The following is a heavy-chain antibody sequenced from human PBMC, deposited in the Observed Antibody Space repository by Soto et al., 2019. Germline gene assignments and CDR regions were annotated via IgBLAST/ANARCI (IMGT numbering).Heavy chain of an antibody. Sequence: QAHLEQFGAELKRPGASVKVSCKASGYTFSDFDINWLRQASGQGPEWMGWMNAKSGDTFFAQRFQGKFNMTWDTSLSTAYMELGSLTSDDTAIYYCARGNPFNYAGFYVWGQGTTVAVSS. D-gene: IGHD3-16*01. J-gene: IGHJ6*02. CDR1: GYTFSDFD. V-gene: IGHV1-8*01. CDR2: MNAKSGDT. CDR3: ARGNPFNYAGFYV.